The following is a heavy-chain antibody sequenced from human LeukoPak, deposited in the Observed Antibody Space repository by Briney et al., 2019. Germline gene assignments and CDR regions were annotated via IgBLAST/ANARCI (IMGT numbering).Heavy chain of an antibody. J-gene: IGHJ4*02. V-gene: IGHV3-30*02. CDR3: AKEFRGRLAAAGLTFDY. Sequence: PGGSLRLSCAASGFTFSSYGMHWVRQAPGTGLEWVAFIRYDGSNKYYADSVKGRFTISRDNSKNTLYLQMNSLRAEDTAVYYCAKEFRGRLAAAGLTFDYWGQGTLVTVSS. CDR2: IRYDGSNK. CDR1: GFTFSSYG. D-gene: IGHD6-13*01.